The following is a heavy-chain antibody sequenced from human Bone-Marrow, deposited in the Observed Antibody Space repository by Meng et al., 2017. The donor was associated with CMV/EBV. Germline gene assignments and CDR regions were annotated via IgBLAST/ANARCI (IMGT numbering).Heavy chain of an antibody. CDR2: ISYDGSNK. Sequence: GGSLRLSCAASRFTFSSYAMHWVRQAPGKGLEWVAVISYDGSNKYYADSVKGRFTISRDNSKNTLYLQMNSLRAEDTAVYYCARERSSSPWWAPGYWGQGTLVTVSS. CDR1: RFTFSSYA. CDR3: ARERSSSPWWAPGY. D-gene: IGHD6-13*01. V-gene: IGHV3-30*04. J-gene: IGHJ4*02.